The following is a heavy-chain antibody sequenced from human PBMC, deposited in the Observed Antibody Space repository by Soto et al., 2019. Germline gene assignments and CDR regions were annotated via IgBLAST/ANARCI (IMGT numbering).Heavy chain of an antibody. V-gene: IGHV2-5*02. Sequence: QITLKESGPTLVKPTQTLTLTCTFSGFSLSTSGVGVGWIRQPPGKALEWLALIYWDDDKRYSPSLKSRLTITEDTAKNQVVLTMTNMDPVDTATYYCAHNEQPTHFAYWGQGTLVTVSS. D-gene: IGHD5-18*01. CDR3: AHNEQPTHFAY. CDR1: GFSLSTSGVG. CDR2: IYWDDDK. J-gene: IGHJ4*02.